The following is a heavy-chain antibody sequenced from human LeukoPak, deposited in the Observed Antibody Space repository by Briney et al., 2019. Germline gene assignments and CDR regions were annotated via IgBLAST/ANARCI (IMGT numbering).Heavy chain of an antibody. CDR1: GGSINSGGHY. Sequence: SETLSLTCSVSGGSINSGGHYWSWIRQHPGKGLEWIGYIHYSGSTYYNPSLRGRVTISLHASRTQFSLRLSSVTAADTAVYYCARGPTISETGYFDYWGQGTLVTVSS. J-gene: IGHJ4*03. D-gene: IGHD1-1*01. CDR2: IHYSGST. CDR3: ARGPTISETGYFDY. V-gene: IGHV4-31*03.